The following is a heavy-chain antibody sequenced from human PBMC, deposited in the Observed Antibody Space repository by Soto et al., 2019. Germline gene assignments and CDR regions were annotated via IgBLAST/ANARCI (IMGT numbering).Heavy chain of an antibody. D-gene: IGHD4-4*01. Sequence: VGSLRLSCAASGFTFSSYAMSWVRQAPGKGLEWVSAISGSGGSTYYADSVKGRFTISRDNSKNTLYLQMNSLRAEDTAVYYCAKVQSAYYYYGMDVWGQGTTVTVSS. CDR2: ISGSGGST. V-gene: IGHV3-23*01. J-gene: IGHJ6*02. CDR1: GFTFSSYA. CDR3: AKVQSAYYYYGMDV.